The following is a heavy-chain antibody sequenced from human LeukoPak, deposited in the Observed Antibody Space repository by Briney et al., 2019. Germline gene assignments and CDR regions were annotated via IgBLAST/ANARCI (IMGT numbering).Heavy chain of an antibody. CDR2: IYYSGST. J-gene: IGHJ6*03. CDR3: ARAVIGGYYYYYYMDV. D-gene: IGHD2/OR15-2a*01. V-gene: IGHV4-59*01. CDR1: GGSISSYY. Sequence: PSETLSLTCTVSGGSISSYYWSWIRQPPGKGLEWIGYIYYSGSTNYNPSLKSRVTISVDTSKNQFSLKLSSVTAADTAVYYCARAVIGGYYYYYYMDVWGKGTTVTVSS.